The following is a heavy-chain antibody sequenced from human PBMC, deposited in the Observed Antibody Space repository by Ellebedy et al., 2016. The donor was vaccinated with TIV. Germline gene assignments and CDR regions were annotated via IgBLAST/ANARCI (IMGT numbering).Heavy chain of an antibody. CDR1: GGSISSYY. CDR3: ARAPSPYGDYHFDY. D-gene: IGHD4-17*01. Sequence: MPSETLSLTCTVSGGSISSYYWSWIRQPPGKGLEWIGYIYYSGSTNYNPSLKSRVTISVDTSKNQFSLKLSSVTAADTAVYYCARAPSPYGDYHFDYWGQGTLVTVSS. J-gene: IGHJ4*02. CDR2: IYYSGST. V-gene: IGHV4-59*01.